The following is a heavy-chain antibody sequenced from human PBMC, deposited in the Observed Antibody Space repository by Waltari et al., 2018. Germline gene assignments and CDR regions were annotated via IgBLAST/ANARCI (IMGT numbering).Heavy chain of an antibody. CDR2: ISGSCGST. CDR1: GFTFSSYA. Sequence: EVQLLESGGGLVQPGGSLRLSCAASGFTFSSYAMSWVRQAPGKGLEWVSAISGSCGSTYYADSVKGRFTISRDNSKNTLYLQMNSLRAEDTAVYYCAKVDFAEVVVAATDYWGQGTLVTVSS. D-gene: IGHD2-15*01. J-gene: IGHJ4*02. V-gene: IGHV3-23*01. CDR3: AKVDFAEVVVAATDY.